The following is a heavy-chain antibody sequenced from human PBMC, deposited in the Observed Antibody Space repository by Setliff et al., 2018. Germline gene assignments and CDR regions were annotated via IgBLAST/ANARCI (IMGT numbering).Heavy chain of an antibody. Sequence: HPGGSLRLSCAASGFTFSTHSMNWVRQAPGKGLEWVANIKKDGSIKYYLDSVRGRFTISRDNAENSLTLQMNSLRVEDTAVYYCSRDLQGSGDYVVDYWDQGTLVTVSS. J-gene: IGHJ4*02. D-gene: IGHD4-17*01. CDR1: GFTFSTHS. CDR2: IKKDGSIK. CDR3: SRDLQGSGDYVVDY. V-gene: IGHV3-7*01.